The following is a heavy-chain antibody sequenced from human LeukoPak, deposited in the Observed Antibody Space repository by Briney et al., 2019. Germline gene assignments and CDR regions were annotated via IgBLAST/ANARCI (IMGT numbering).Heavy chain of an antibody. J-gene: IGHJ4*02. V-gene: IGHV4-59*01. D-gene: IGHD6-13*01. Sequence: SETLSLTCTVSGRSISSYYWSWIRQPPGKGLEWIGYIYYSGSTNYNPSLKSRVTISVDTSKNQFSLKLSSVTAADTAVYYCARAIAAAVFDYWGQGTLVTVSS. CDR3: ARAIAAAVFDY. CDR2: IYYSGST. CDR1: GRSISSYY.